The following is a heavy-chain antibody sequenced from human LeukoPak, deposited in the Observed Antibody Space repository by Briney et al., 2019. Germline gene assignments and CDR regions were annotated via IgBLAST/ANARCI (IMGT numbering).Heavy chain of an antibody. D-gene: IGHD3-9*01. CDR2: IIPIFGTA. CDR3: AREPYYDIFTGYLDY. J-gene: IGHJ4*02. V-gene: IGHV1-69*01. CDR1: GGTFISYA. Sequence: SVKVSCKASGGTFISYAISWVRQAPGQELEWMGGIIPIFGTANYAQKFQGRVTITSDESTSTAYMELSSLRSEDTAVYYCAREPYYDIFTGYLDYWGQGTLVTVSS.